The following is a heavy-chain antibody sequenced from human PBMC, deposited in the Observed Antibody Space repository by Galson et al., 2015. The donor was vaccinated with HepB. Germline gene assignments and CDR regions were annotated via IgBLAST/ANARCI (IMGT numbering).Heavy chain of an antibody. J-gene: IGHJ6*03. D-gene: IGHD6-13*01. Sequence: SLRLSCAASGFTFSSYDIHWVRQAPGKGLEWVALISYDGTNKYYADSVKGRFTISRDNPKNTLYLQMHSLRAEDTAVYYCAKVYSSINYYMDVWGKGTTVTVSS. V-gene: IGHV3-30*18. CDR1: GFTFSSYD. CDR2: ISYDGTNK. CDR3: AKVYSSINYYMDV.